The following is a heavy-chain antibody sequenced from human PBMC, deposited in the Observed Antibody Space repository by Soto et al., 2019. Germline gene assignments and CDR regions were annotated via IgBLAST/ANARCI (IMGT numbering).Heavy chain of an antibody. CDR3: ARDLAAGDY. V-gene: IGHV1-46*01. D-gene: IGHD6-13*01. CDR1: GYTFINYY. Sequence: QVQLVQSGAEVKKPGASVKLSCKASGYTFINYYIHWVRQAPGQGLEWMGIFNPTSGSTNYAQKFQGRVTLSMDTSTRTVYMELSSLRFDDTSVYYCARDLAAGDYWGQGTLVTVSS. CDR2: FNPTSGST. J-gene: IGHJ4*02.